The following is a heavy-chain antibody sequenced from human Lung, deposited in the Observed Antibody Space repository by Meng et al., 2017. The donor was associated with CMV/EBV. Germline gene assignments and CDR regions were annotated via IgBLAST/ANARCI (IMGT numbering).Heavy chain of an antibody. D-gene: IGHD3-3*01. V-gene: IGHV3-53*01. CDR3: ARNQPISDAFGI. CDR2: MYSGGTT. CDR1: GFTVSTNF. Sequence: GGSLRLXCAASGFTVSTNFMSWVRQAPGKGLEWVSLMYSGGTTYYADSVKGRFTISRDDSKNTLYLQMNSLRAEDTAVYYCARNQPISDAFGIWGQGTMVTVSS. J-gene: IGHJ3*02.